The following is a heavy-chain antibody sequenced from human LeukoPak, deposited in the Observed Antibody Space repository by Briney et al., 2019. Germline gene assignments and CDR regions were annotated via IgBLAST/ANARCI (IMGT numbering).Heavy chain of an antibody. CDR2: IYYSGST. CDR3: ARRGGYDFSYDY. CDR1: GGSISSNIYY. Sequence: SETLSLTCTVSGGSISSNIYYWGWIRQPPGRGLEWIGDIYYSGSTYYNPSLKSRVTISVDTSKNQFSLKLSSVTTADTAVYYCARRGGYDFSYDYWGQGILVTVSS. D-gene: IGHD5-12*01. V-gene: IGHV4-39*01. J-gene: IGHJ4*02.